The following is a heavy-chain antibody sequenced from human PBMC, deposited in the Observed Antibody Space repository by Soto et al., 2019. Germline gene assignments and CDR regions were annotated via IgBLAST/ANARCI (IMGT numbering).Heavy chain of an antibody. Sequence: QVQLQQWGAGLLKPSETLSLTCAVYGGSFSGYYWSWIRQPPGKGLEWIGEINHSGSTNYNPSLKSRVTLSVDTSKNQFSLKLSSVTAADTAVYYCARGGYSYSSQGFDYWGQGTLVTVSS. D-gene: IGHD5-18*01. CDR1: GGSFSGYY. CDR3: ARGGYSYSSQGFDY. CDR2: INHSGST. J-gene: IGHJ4*02. V-gene: IGHV4-34*01.